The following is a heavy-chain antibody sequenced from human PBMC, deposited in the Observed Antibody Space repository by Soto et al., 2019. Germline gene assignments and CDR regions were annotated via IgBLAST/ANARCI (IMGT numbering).Heavy chain of an antibody. CDR2: IKSKTDGGTT. V-gene: IGHV3-15*01. J-gene: IGHJ3*02. D-gene: IGHD6-19*01. CDR1: GFTFSNAW. Sequence: PGGSLRLSCAASGFTFSNAWMSWVRQAPGKGLEWVGRIKSKTDGGTTDYAAPVKGRFTISRDDSKNTLYLQMNSLKTEDTAVYYCTGGWYFPDAFDIWGQGTMVTVSS. CDR3: TGGWYFPDAFDI.